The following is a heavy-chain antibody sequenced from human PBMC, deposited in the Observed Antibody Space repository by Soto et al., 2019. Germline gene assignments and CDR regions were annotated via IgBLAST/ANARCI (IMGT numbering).Heavy chain of an antibody. CDR3: ALGDYYDSSWFDP. Sequence: PVESLELSCKVSGYSFTIYWIGWVRHMPGKGLEWMVIIYPGDSDTGYSPSFQGQVTISADKSISTAYLQWSSLKASDTAMYYCALGDYYDSSWFDPWGQGTLVTVSS. CDR1: GYSFTIYW. D-gene: IGHD3-22*01. J-gene: IGHJ5*02. V-gene: IGHV5-51*01. CDR2: IYPGDSDT.